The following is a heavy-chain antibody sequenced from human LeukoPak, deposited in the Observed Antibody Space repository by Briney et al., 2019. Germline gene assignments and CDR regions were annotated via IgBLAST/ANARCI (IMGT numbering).Heavy chain of an antibody. CDR3: ARGQTPCPRTCLDY. D-gene: IGHD1-14*01. CDR2: INQDGSEE. V-gene: IGHV3-7*04. CDR1: GFTFSSYW. Sequence: GSLRLSCVGSGFTFSSYWTTWVRQAPGKGPEWVANINQDGSEENYVDSVRGRFTISRDNARNSLFLQMNSLRAEDTAVYYCARGQTPCPRTCLDYWGQGTLVTVSS. J-gene: IGHJ4*02.